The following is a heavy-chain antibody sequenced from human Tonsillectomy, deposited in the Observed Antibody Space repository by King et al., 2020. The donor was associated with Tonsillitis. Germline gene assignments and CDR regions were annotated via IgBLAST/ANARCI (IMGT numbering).Heavy chain of an antibody. V-gene: IGHV3-48*03. CDR3: ARDPIVGANFDY. Sequence: VQLVESGGGLVQPGGSLRLSCAASGFTFSSYEMNWVRQAPGKGLEWVSSISRSGRIIYYADSVKGRFTISRDNAKNSLYLQMNSLRAEDTAVYYCARDPIVGANFDYWGQGTLVTVAT. CDR1: GFTFSSYE. D-gene: IGHD1-26*01. CDR2: ISRSGRII. J-gene: IGHJ4*02.